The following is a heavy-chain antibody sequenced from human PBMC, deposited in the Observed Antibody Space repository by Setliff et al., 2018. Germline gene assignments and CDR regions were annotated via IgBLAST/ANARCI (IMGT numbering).Heavy chain of an antibody. CDR1: GYSISSGHY. Sequence: SETLSLTCTVSGYSISSGHYWGWIRQPPGKGLEWIGSISHSGSTYYNPSLRSRVTISLDTSKNQFSSKLTSVTAADTAVYYCAGGRRYDYGWDFDYWGQGTLVTVSS. J-gene: IGHJ4*02. V-gene: IGHV4-38-2*02. CDR3: AGGRRYDYGWDFDY. D-gene: IGHD4-17*01. CDR2: ISHSGST.